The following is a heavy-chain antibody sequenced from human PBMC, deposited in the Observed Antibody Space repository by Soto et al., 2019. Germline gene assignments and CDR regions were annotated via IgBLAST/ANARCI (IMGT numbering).Heavy chain of an antibody. CDR2: LIGGFGQT. D-gene: IGHD1-1*01. V-gene: IGHV1-69*05. Sequence: GASVKVSCKASGGTFSSYAISWVRQAPGQGLEWMGGLIGGFGQTSYSQKFQDRVTITRDTSASTAYMEVSSLRPEDTAVYYCARGKGMEENYYYYGMDIWGQGTTVTVS. CDR1: GGTFSSYA. CDR3: ARGKGMEENYYYYGMDI. J-gene: IGHJ6*02.